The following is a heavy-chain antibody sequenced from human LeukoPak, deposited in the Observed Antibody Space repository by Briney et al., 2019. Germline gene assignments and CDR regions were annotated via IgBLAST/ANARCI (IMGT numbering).Heavy chain of an antibody. D-gene: IGHD1-26*01. CDR3: AREVLGATSPFDY. J-gene: IGHJ4*02. V-gene: IGHV4-61*02. CDR2: IYTSGST. Sequence: SQTLSLTCTASGGSISSGSYYWSWIRQPAGKGLEWIGRIYTSGSTNYNPSLKSRVTISVDTSKNQFSLKLSSVTAADTAVYYCAREVLGATSPFDYWGQGTLVTVSS. CDR1: GGSISSGSYY.